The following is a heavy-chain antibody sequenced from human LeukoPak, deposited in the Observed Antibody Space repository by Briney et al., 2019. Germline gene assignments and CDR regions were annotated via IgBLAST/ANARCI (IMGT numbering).Heavy chain of an antibody. Sequence: ASVKVSCKASGYTFTSYDINWVRQATGQGREWMGWMNPNSGNTGYAQKFQGRVTMTRNTSISTAYMELSSLRSEDTAVYYCARASSTRSWFDPWGQGTLVTVSS. D-gene: IGHD2-2*01. V-gene: IGHV1-8*01. CDR1: GYTFTSYD. J-gene: IGHJ5*02. CDR2: MNPNSGNT. CDR3: ARASSTRSWFDP.